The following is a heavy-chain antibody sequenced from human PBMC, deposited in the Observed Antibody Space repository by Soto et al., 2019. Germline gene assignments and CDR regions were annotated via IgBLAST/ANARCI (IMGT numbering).Heavy chain of an antibody. D-gene: IGHD3-22*01. Sequence: PGGSLRLSCAASGFTFSDYYMRWIRQAPGKGLEWVSYISSSSSYTNYADSVKGRFTISRDNAKNSLYLQMNSLRAEDTAVYYCASGNEGYYDSSGYYGPVAYWGQGTLVTVSS. CDR1: GFTFSDYY. CDR2: ISSSSSYT. V-gene: IGHV3-11*06. CDR3: ASGNEGYYDSSGYYGPVAY. J-gene: IGHJ4*02.